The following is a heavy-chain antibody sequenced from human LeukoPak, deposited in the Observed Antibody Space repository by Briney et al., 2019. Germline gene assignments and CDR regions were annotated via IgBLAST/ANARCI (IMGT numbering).Heavy chain of an antibody. V-gene: IGHV1-2*02. CDR2: INPNSGGT. D-gene: IGHD2-15*01. CDR1: GYIFTGYY. J-gene: IGHJ4*02. Sequence: ASVKVSCKASGYIFTGYYLHWVRQAPGQGLEWMGWINPNSGGTNYAQKFQGRVTMTRDTPISTAYMELSRLRSDDTAVYYCARILGYCSGGSCYGPPPFDYWGQGTLVTVSS. CDR3: ARILGYCSGGSCYGPPPFDY.